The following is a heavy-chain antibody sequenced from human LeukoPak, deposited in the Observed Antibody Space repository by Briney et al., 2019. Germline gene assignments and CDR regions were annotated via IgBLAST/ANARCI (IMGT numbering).Heavy chain of an antibody. CDR1: GLSFSIYA. J-gene: IGHJ6*03. Sequence: GGSLRLSCAASGLSFSIYAMTWVRQAPGKGLEWVSSISTSGTYIYYADSLRGRFTISRDNAKNSLYLQMNSLRAEDTAVYYCARDSNTYYDFWSGYNMDVWGKGTTVTVSS. D-gene: IGHD3-3*01. CDR3: ARDSNTYYDFWSGYNMDV. CDR2: ISTSGTYI. V-gene: IGHV3-21*01.